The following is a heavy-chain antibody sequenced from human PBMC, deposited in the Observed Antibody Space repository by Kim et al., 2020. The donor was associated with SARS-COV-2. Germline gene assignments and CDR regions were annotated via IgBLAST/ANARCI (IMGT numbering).Heavy chain of an antibody. CDR2: VSWDSGTM. V-gene: IGHV3-9*01. D-gene: IGHD2-15*01. Sequence: GGSLRLSCAASGFTFDTYAMHWLRQTPGKGLEWVSGVSWDSGTMAYADSVRGRFTISRDNAKSSLYLQMNSLRTEDTALYYCAKAPWGYCSGGTCYELGKWFDPWGQGTLVTVSS. J-gene: IGHJ5*02. CDR3: AKAPWGYCSGGTCYELGKWFDP. CDR1: GFTFDTYA.